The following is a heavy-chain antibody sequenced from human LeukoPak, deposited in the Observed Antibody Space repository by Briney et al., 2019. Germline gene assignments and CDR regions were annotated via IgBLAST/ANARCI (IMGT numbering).Heavy chain of an antibody. J-gene: IGHJ3*02. D-gene: IGHD3-22*01. V-gene: IGHV3-21*01. Sequence: GGSLRLSCAASGFTFSSYSMNWVRQAPGKGLEWVSSISSRSSYIYYADSVKGRFTISRDNAKNSLYLQMNSLRAEDTAVYYCARAMIVVVNAFDIWGQGTMVTVSS. CDR1: GFTFSSYS. CDR2: ISSRSSYI. CDR3: ARAMIVVVNAFDI.